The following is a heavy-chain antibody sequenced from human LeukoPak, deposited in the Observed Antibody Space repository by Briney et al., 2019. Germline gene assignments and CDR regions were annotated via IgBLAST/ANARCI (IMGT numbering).Heavy chain of an antibody. D-gene: IGHD3-22*01. CDR2: INPNSGGT. CDR3: ASSSGYPHWMDV. CDR1: GYTFTGYY. Sequence: ASVRGSCKASGYTFTGYYMHWVRQAPGQGLEWMGWINPNSGGTNYAQKFQGRVTMTRDTSISTAYMELSRLRSDDTAVYYCASSSGYPHWMDVWGKGTTVTISS. J-gene: IGHJ6*04. V-gene: IGHV1-2*02.